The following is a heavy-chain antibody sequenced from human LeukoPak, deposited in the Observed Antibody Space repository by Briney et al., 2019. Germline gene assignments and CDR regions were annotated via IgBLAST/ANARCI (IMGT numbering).Heavy chain of an antibody. J-gene: IGHJ4*02. CDR2: VLSNGVNK. V-gene: IGHV3-30*18. CDR3: AKDRSGTWSVDY. CDR1: GLIFSNSD. Sequence: GGSLRLSCAASGLIFSNSDMHWVRQAPGKGLEWPTIVLSNGVNKYYADSVKGRFTISRDNSKNTVYLQMNSLSGDDTAVYCCAKDRSGTWSVDYWGPGTLVTVSS. D-gene: IGHD6-13*01.